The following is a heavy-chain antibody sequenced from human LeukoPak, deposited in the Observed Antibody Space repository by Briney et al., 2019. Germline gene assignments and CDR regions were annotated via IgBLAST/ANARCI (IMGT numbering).Heavy chain of an antibody. V-gene: IGHV7-4-1*02. CDR1: GYTFTNYL. Sequence: ASVKVSCKASGYTFTNYLMNWVRQAPGQELEWMGWISTTTGNPTYAQGFTGRFVFSLDTSVSTAYLQITGLTTEDTAVYFCARESDSPPYYFDSWGQGTLVSASS. J-gene: IGHJ4*02. CDR3: ARESDSPPYYFDS. D-gene: IGHD2-21*02. CDR2: ISTTTGNP.